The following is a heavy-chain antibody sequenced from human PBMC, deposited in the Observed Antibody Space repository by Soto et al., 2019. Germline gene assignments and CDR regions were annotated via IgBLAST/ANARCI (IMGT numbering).Heavy chain of an antibody. V-gene: IGHV3-23*01. CDR1: GFTFRSYA. CDR2: ISGSGGST. J-gene: IGHJ4*02. Sequence: EVQLLESGGGLVPPGGSLRLSCAASGFTFRSYAMSWVRQAPGKGLEWVSAISGSGGSTYYADSVKGRFTISRDNSKNTLYLQMNSLRAEDTAVYYCAKKLLWGSYRLMGGDYWGQGTLVTVSS. D-gene: IGHD3-16*02. CDR3: AKKLLWGSYRLMGGDY.